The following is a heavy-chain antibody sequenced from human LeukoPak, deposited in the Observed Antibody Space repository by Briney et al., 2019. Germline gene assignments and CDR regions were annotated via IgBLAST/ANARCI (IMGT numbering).Heavy chain of an antibody. Sequence: SGGSLRLSCAASGFTFSSYAMSWVRQAPGKGLEWVSAIDTSSGGSTYYADSVKGRFTISRDNSKNTLYLQMNSLRAEDTAVYYCAKPGHDTLTGYSQDYYFDYWGQGTLVTVSS. D-gene: IGHD3-9*01. CDR2: IDTSSGGST. CDR3: AKPGHDTLTGYSQDYYFDY. CDR1: GFTFSSYA. J-gene: IGHJ4*02. V-gene: IGHV3-23*01.